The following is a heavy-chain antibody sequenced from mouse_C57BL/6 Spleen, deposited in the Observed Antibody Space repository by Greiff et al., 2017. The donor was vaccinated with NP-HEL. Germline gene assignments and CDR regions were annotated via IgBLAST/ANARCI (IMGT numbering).Heavy chain of an antibody. CDR1: GYTFTDYY. CDR3: AIYYGNLYFAY. V-gene: IGHV1-26*01. J-gene: IGHJ3*01. D-gene: IGHD2-1*01. Sequence: EVQLQQSGPELVKPGASVKISCKASGYTFTDYYMNWVKQSHGKSLEWIGDINPNNGGTSYNQKFKGKATLTVDKSSSTAYMELRSLTSEDSAVYYCAIYYGNLYFAYWGQGTLVTVSA. CDR2: INPNNGGT.